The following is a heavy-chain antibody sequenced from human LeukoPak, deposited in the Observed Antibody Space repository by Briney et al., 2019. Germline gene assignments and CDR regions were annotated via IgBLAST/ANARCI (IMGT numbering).Heavy chain of an antibody. J-gene: IGHJ4*02. V-gene: IGHV4-34*01. Sequence: SETLSLTCAVYGGSFSDYHWSWIRQPPGKGLGWIGEINHSGSTNYSPSLRSRVTISVDMSKNQVSLKLSSVTAADTAVYYCARGRDYGDCLFHYWGQGTLVTVSS. CDR3: ARGRDYGDCLFHY. D-gene: IGHD4-17*01. CDR2: INHSGST. CDR1: GGSFSDYH.